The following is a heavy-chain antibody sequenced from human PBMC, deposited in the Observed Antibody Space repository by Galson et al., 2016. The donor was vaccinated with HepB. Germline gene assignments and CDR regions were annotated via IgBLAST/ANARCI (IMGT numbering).Heavy chain of an antibody. Sequence: SLRLSCAASGFIFSSYAMNWVRQTPGKGLEWVASISTSSNYVYYADSVKGRFAVSRDNAKKSLYLQMNILRAEDTAVYYCASPRGRLVMPPDYWGQGTLVTVSS. V-gene: IGHV3-21*01. CDR3: ASPRGRLVMPPDY. CDR2: ISTSSNYV. J-gene: IGHJ4*02. D-gene: IGHD6-6*01. CDR1: GFIFSSYA.